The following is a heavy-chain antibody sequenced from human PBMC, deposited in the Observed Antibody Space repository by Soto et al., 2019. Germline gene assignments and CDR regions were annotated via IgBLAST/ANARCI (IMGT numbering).Heavy chain of an antibody. CDR1: GFTFSSYW. Sequence: GSLRLSCAASGFTFSSYWMHWVRQAPGKGLVWVSRINSDGSSTSYADSVKDRFTISRDNAKNTLYLQMNSLRAEDTAVYYCARDQATYYYYYGMDVWGQGTTVTVSS. J-gene: IGHJ6*02. V-gene: IGHV3-74*01. CDR3: ARDQATYYYYYGMDV. CDR2: INSDGSST.